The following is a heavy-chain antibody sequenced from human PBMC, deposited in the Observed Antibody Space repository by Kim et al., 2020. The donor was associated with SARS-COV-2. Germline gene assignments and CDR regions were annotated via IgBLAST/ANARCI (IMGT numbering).Heavy chain of an antibody. J-gene: IGHJ4*02. V-gene: IGHV4-39*07. CDR1: GGSISSSSYY. D-gene: IGHD1-26*01. CDR3: ATREVRIVGARDY. Sequence: SETLSPTCTVSGGSISSSSYYWGWIRQPPGKGLEWIGSIYYSGSTYYNPSLKSRVTISVDTSKNQFSLKLSSVTAADTAVYYCATREVRIVGARDYWGQG. CDR2: IYYSGST.